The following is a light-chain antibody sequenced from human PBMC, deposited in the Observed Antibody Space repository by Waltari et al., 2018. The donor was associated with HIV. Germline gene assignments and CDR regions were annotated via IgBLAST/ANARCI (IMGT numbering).Light chain of an antibody. CDR3: CSYAGVYTRWV. V-gene: IGLV2-11*01. J-gene: IGLJ3*02. CDR1: SSDVGGYKY. Sequence: ALTQPRSVSGSPGQSISISCTGTSSDVGGYKYVSWYQQYPGEVPKLMIYDVTKRPSGVPDRFSGSKAGNTASLTISGLQAEDEADYYCCSYAGVYTRWVFGGGTKLTVL. CDR2: DVT.